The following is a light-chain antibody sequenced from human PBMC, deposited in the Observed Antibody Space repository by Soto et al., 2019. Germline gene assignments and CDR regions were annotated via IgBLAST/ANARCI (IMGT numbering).Light chain of an antibody. CDR2: GAS. CDR3: QQYNNWWT. V-gene: IGKV3-15*01. J-gene: IGKJ1*01. Sequence: EIVMTQSPATLSASPGERATLSCRASHSVNSNLAWYQQRPGQAPRLLISGASTRATGVPARFSGSGSETEFTLTISSLQSEDFAVYYCQQYNNWWTFGQGTKVEIK. CDR1: HSVNSN.